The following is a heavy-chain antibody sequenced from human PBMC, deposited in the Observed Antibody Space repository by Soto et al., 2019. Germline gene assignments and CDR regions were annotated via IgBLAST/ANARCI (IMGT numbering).Heavy chain of an antibody. CDR1: GFTFSSYA. V-gene: IGHV3-30-3*01. CDR2: ISYDGSNK. J-gene: IGHJ4*02. CDR3: GRDPRRGGGERIDY. Sequence: QVQLVESGGGVVQPGRSLRLSCAASGFTFSSYAMHWVRQAPGKGLEWVAVISYDGSNKYYADSVKGRFTISRDNSKKTLYLQMNSLRAEDTAVYYWGRDPRRGGGERIDYWGQGTPVTVSS. D-gene: IGHD1-1*01.